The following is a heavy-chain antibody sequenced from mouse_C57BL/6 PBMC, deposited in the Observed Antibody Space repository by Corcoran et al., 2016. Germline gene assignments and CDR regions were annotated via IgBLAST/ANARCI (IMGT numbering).Heavy chain of an antibody. Sequence: EVQLQQSGPVLVKPGASVKMSCKASGYTFTDYYMNWVKQSHGKSLEWIGVINPYNGGTSYNQKFKGKATLTVDKSSSTAYMELSSLTSEDSAVYFCARVDYYGSSYYFDYWGQGTTLTVSS. J-gene: IGHJ2*01. V-gene: IGHV1-19*01. CDR3: ARVDYYGSSYYFDY. CDR2: INPYNGGT. CDR1: GYTFTDYY. D-gene: IGHD1-1*01.